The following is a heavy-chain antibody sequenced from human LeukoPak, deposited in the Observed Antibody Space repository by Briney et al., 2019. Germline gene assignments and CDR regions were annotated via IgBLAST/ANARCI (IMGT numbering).Heavy chain of an antibody. D-gene: IGHD2/OR15-2a*01. J-gene: IGHJ3*02. V-gene: IGHV3-23*01. CDR2: ISGSDGST. CDR3: AKAGVYDLTYPDAFDI. Sequence: HVGGRLRLSCAASGFTFSSYAMSWVRQAPGKGLEWVSAISGSDGSTYYADSVKGRFTISRDNSKNTLYLQMNSLRAEDTAVYYCAKAGVYDLTYPDAFDIWGQGTMVTVSS. CDR1: GFTFSSYA.